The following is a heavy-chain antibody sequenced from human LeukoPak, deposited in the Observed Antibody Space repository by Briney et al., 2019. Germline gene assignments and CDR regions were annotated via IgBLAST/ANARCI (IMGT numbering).Heavy chain of an antibody. D-gene: IGHD6-13*01. V-gene: IGHV3-23*01. CDR2: ISATGGNT. Sequence: GGSLRLSCAASGFTFSIYAMIWVRQAPGKGREWVSAISATGGNTYYADSVKGRFTMSRDNSKNTLYLQMTSLRPEDTAVYYCAKGAWSRRGIAAAGDYYYGMDVWGQGTTVTVSS. J-gene: IGHJ6*02. CDR1: GFTFSIYA. CDR3: AKGAWSRRGIAAAGDYYYGMDV.